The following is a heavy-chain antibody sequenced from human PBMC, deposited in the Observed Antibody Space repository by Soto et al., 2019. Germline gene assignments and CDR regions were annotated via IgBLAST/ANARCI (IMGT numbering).Heavy chain of an antibody. J-gene: IGHJ4*02. V-gene: IGHV1-24*01. D-gene: IGHD3-3*01. CDR1: GYTLTELS. CDR3: ATSFGVVIIPPLKNGFDY. Sequence: ASVKVSCKVSGYTLTELSMHWVRQAPGKGLEWMGGFDPEDGETIYAQKFQGRVTMTEDTSTDTAYMELSSLRSEDTAVYYCATSFGVVIIPPLKNGFDYWGQGTLVTVSS. CDR2: FDPEDGET.